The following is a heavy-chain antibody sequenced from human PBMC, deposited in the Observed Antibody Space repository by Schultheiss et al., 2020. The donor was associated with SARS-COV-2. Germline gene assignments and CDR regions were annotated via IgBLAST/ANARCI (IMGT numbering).Heavy chain of an antibody. D-gene: IGHD3-10*01. CDR3: ARPASGVIHYYYYYGMDV. V-gene: IGHV1-69*13. CDR1: GGTFSSYA. CDR2: IIPIFGTA. J-gene: IGHJ6*02. Sequence: SVKVSCKASGGTFSSYAISWVRQAPGQGLEWMGGIIPIFGTANYAQKFQGRVTITADESTSTAYMELSSLRSEDTAVYYCARPASGVIHYYYYYGMDVWGQGTTVTVSS.